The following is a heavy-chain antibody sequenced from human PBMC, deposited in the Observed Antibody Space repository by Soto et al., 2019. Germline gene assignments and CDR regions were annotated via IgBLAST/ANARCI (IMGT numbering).Heavy chain of an antibody. J-gene: IGHJ4*02. D-gene: IGHD3-10*01. CDR1: GGSFSGYY. CDR2: INHSGST. CDR3: AIDKITGLFDY. Sequence: QVQLQQWGAGLLKPSETLSLTCAVYGGSFSGYYWTWIRQPPGTGLEWIGEINHSGSTNYQPSLRSRVTITGDTSKSQFSLKLTSVTAADTAVYDWAIDKITGLFDYWGQGTRVTVSS. V-gene: IGHV4-34*01.